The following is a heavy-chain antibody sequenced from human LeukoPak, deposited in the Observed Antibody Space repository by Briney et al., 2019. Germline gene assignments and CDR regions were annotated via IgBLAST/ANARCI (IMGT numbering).Heavy chain of an antibody. CDR1: GGTFSSYA. CDR3: AVTSGYYYDSSGKSRGWFDP. Sequence: SVKVSCKASGGTFSSYAISWVRQAPGQGLEWMGGIIPIFGTANYAQKFQGRVTITADESTSTAYMELSSLRSEDTAVYYCAVTSGYYYDSSGKSRGWFDPWGQGTLVTVPS. J-gene: IGHJ5*02. CDR2: IIPIFGTA. V-gene: IGHV1-69*13. D-gene: IGHD3-22*01.